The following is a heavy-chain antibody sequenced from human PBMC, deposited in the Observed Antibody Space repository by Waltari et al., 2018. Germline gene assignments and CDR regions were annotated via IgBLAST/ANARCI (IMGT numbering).Heavy chain of an antibody. CDR1: GYTFTSYA. V-gene: IGHV1-8*01. D-gene: IGHD6-13*01. CDR2: MNPNSGNT. CDR3: ARGLIAASDDAFDI. Sequence: QVQLVQSGAEVKKPGASVKVSCKDSGYTFTSYAINWVRQATGQGLEWMGWMNPNSGNTGYAQKFQGRVTMTRNTSISTAYMELSSLRSEDTAVYYCARGLIAASDDAFDIWGQGTMVTVSS. J-gene: IGHJ3*02.